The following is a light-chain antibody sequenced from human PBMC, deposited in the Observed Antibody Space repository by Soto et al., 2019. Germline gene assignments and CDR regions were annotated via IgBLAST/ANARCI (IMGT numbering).Light chain of an antibody. V-gene: IGKV3-20*01. Sequence: EIVLTQSPGSLSLSPGERATLSCRASQSVDSSFFAWYQQKPGQAPRLLIYGASNRATGILDRFSGSGSGTDFTLTISRLEPEDFAVYYCQQYVSSVTFGQGTKVEIK. CDR2: GAS. CDR3: QQYVSSVT. CDR1: QSVDSSF. J-gene: IGKJ1*01.